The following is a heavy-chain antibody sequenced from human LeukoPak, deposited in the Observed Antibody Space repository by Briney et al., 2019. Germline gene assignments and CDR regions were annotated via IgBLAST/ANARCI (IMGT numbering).Heavy chain of an antibody. CDR2: INSDGSSI. Sequence: PGGSLRLSCAASGFTFSSYWMHWVRQAPGKGLVWVSRINSDGSSISYADSVKGRFTIYRDNAKNTLYLQMNSLRAEDTAVYYCARYDILTGSNDYWGQGTLVTVSS. J-gene: IGHJ4*02. D-gene: IGHD3-9*01. V-gene: IGHV3-74*01. CDR1: GFTFSSYW. CDR3: ARYDILTGSNDY.